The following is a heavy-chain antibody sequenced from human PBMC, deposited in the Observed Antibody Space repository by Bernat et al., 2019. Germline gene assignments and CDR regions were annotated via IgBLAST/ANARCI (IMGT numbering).Heavy chain of an antibody. CDR2: ISSSSSYI. V-gene: IGHV3-21*01. Sequence: VQLVESGGGVVQPGRSLRLSCAASGFTFSSYGMHWVRQAPGKGLEWVSSISSSSSYIYYADSVKGRFTISRDNAKNSLYLQMNSLRAEDTAVYYCATLGGYSGSYRKDYWGQGTLVTVSS. D-gene: IGHD1-26*01. CDR1: GFTFSSYG. CDR3: ATLGGYSGSYRKDY. J-gene: IGHJ4*02.